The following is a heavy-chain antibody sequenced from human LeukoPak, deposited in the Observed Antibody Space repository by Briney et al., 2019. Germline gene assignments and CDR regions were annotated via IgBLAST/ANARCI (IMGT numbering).Heavy chain of an antibody. CDR3: ASGGGYSRLPAEF. CDR2: INSDGSST. J-gene: IGHJ4*01. D-gene: IGHD3-10*01. V-gene: IGHV3-74*01. Sequence: PGGSLRLSCAASGLDFNRYWMHWVRQAPGRGLVWVSCINSDGSSTRHADSVKGRFTISRDNVKNMLYLQMNSLTAGDTAVYYCASGGGYSRLPAEFWGEGSLVSVSS. CDR1: GLDFNRYW.